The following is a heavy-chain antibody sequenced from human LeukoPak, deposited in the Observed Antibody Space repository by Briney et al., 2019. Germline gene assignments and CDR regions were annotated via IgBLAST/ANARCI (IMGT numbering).Heavy chain of an antibody. D-gene: IGHD3-22*01. CDR2: ISYDGSNK. CDR1: GFTFSSYA. V-gene: IGHV3-30-3*01. CDR3: ARDSDPDYYDSSGYSVYYYYGMDV. Sequence: PGGSLRLSCAASGFTFSSYAMHWVRQAPGKGLEWVAVISYDGSNKYYADSVKGRSTISRDNSKNTLYLQMNSLRAEDTAVYYCARDSDPDYYDSSGYSVYYYYGMDVWGQGTTVTVSS. J-gene: IGHJ6*02.